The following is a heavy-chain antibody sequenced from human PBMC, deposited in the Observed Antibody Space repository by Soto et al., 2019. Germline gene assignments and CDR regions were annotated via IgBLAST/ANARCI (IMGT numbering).Heavy chain of an antibody. CDR3: ETQRGKAIFGPLDF. CDR2: INPDSGAT. Sequence: GASVKVSCKTSGYTFTGYQMHWMRQAPGRGLEWMGWINPDSGATNYAQNFQGWVTMTRDTSITTAYMELSRLTSDDRAVYYCETQRGKAIFGPLDFWGQGTLVTVSS. CDR1: GYTFTGYQ. V-gene: IGHV1-2*04. D-gene: IGHD3-3*01. J-gene: IGHJ4*02.